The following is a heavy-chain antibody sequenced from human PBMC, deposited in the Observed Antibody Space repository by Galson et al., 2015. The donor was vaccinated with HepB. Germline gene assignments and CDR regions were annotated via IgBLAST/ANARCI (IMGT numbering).Heavy chain of an antibody. Sequence: ETLSLTCTVSGGSISSSSYYWGWIRQPPGKGLEWIGSIYYSGSTYYNPSLKSRVTISVDTSKNQFSLKLSSVTAADTAVYYCARAPGSVLLWFGEPTPKNWFDPWGQGTLVTVSS. D-gene: IGHD3-10*01. CDR2: IYYSGST. CDR3: ARAPGSVLLWFGEPTPKNWFDP. CDR1: GGSISSSSYY. J-gene: IGHJ5*02. V-gene: IGHV4-39*07.